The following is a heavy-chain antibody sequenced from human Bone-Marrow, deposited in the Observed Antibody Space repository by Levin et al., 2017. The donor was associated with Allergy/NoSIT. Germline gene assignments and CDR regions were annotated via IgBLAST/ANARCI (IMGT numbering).Heavy chain of an antibody. CDR1: GGTFSSYA. D-gene: IGHD4-17*01. J-gene: IGHJ3*02. V-gene: IGHV1-69*13. CDR2: IIPIFGTA. Sequence: ASVKVSCKASGGTFSSYAISWVRQAPGQGLEWMGGIIPIFGTANYAQKFQGRVTITADESTSTAYMELSSLRSEDTAVYYCARDTYGVPGSGAFDIWGQGTMVTVSS. CDR3: ARDTYGVPGSGAFDI.